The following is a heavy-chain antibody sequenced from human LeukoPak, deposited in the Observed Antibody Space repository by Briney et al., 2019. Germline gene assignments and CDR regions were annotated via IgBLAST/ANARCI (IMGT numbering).Heavy chain of an antibody. Sequence: PWGSLRLTCAASGFTFSSYGMHWVRQAPGKGLEWVAVIWYDGSNKYYADSVKGRFTISRDNSKNTLYLQMNSLRAEDTAVYYCARAQMATNRYYYFGMDVWGQKTAVSVSS. CDR1: GFTFSSYG. CDR2: IWYDGSNK. J-gene: IGHJ6*02. D-gene: IGHD5-24*01. CDR3: ARAQMATNRYYYFGMDV. V-gene: IGHV3-33*01.